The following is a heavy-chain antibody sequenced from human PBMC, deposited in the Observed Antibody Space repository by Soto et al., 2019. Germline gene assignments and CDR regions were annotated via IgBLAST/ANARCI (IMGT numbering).Heavy chain of an antibody. CDR2: ISGSGGST. D-gene: IGHD3-3*01. CDR1: GFTFSSYA. CDR3: AKVWYYDFWSGWLDY. V-gene: IGHV3-23*01. J-gene: IGHJ4*02. Sequence: EVQLLESGGGLVQPGGSLRLSCAASGFTFSSYAMSWVRQAPGKGLEWVSAISGSGGSTYYADSVKGRFTISRDNSKNTLYLQMNSLRAEETAVYYCAKVWYYDFWSGWLDYWGQGTLVTVSS.